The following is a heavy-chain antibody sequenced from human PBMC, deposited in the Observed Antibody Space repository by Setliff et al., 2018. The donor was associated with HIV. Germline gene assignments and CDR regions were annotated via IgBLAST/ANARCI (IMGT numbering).Heavy chain of an antibody. V-gene: IGHV4-59*11. Sequence: SSETLSLTCTVSGGSISSHYWSWIRQPPGKGLEWIGYIYYSGNTNCNPSLKSRVTISVDTSKNQLSLKLSSVTAADTAVYYCVGDPKTTTQVAFDFWGQGTMVTVSS. CDR2: IYYSGNT. CDR1: GGSISSHY. J-gene: IGHJ3*01. D-gene: IGHD4-17*01. CDR3: VGDPKTTTQVAFDF.